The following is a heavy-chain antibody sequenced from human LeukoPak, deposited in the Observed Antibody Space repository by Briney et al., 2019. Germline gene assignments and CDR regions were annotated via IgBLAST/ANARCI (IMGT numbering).Heavy chain of an antibody. CDR2: IRGSGAIT. V-gene: IGHV3-23*01. J-gene: IGHJ5*02. CDR1: GFTFSSFA. Sequence: PGGSLRLSCAASGFTFSSFAMSWVRQAPGKGLEWVSSIRGSGAITYYADSVKGRFTISRDNSKNTLHLQMSSLRAEDTAVYYCAKDVSRYGSGSYGFDPWGQGTLVTVSS. D-gene: IGHD3-10*01. CDR3: AKDVSRYGSGSYGFDP.